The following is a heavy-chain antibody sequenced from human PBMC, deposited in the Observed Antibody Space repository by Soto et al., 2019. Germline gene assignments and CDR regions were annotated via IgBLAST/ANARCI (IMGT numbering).Heavy chain of an antibody. J-gene: IGHJ6*02. CDR1: GFTFSSYG. CDR2: IWYDGSNK. Sequence: QVQLVESGGGVVQPGRSLRLSCAASGFTFSSYGMHWVRQAPGKGLEWVAVIWYDGSNKYYADSVKGRFTISRDNSKDTLYLQMNSLSAEDTAVYYCTADDPTRYYYYGMDVWGQGTTVTVSS. V-gene: IGHV3-33*01. D-gene: IGHD2-2*01. CDR3: TADDPTRYYYYGMDV.